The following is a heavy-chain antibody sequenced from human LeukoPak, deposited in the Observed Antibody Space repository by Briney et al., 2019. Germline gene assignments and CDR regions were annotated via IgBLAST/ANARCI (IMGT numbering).Heavy chain of an antibody. CDR2: INHSGST. J-gene: IGHJ5*02. Sequence: SETLSLTCAVYGGSFSGYYWSWIRQPPGKGLEWIGEINHSGSTNYNPSLKSRVTMSVDTSKNQFSLKLSSVTAADTAVYYCARRYGSGSHYNVYWFDPWGQGTLVTVSS. CDR1: GGSFSGYY. CDR3: ARRYGSGSHYNVYWFDP. V-gene: IGHV4-34*01. D-gene: IGHD3-10*01.